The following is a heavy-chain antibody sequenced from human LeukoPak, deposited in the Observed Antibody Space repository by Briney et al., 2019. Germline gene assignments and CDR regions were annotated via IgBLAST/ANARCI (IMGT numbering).Heavy chain of an antibody. CDR3: AREYQDYYDSSGNYLDF. CDR2: ISGYNGKT. D-gene: IGHD3-22*01. V-gene: IGHV1-18*01. CDR1: GYTLTTSG. Sequence: ASVKVSCKASGYTLTTSGISWVRQAPGQGLEWMGWISGYNGKTNYAQKLQDRVTMTTDTSTSTAYMELRSLRSDDTAVYYCAREYQDYYDSSGNYLDFWGQGTLVTVSS. J-gene: IGHJ4*02.